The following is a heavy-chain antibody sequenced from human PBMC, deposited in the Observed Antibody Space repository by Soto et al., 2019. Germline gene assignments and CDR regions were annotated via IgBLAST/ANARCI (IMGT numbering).Heavy chain of an antibody. Sequence: XESLRLSCAACGFSFRSYGMTWVRQAPGKGLEWVANVKTDGSEKYYADSMKGRFTISRDNAKNSMFLQVDTLRAEDTAVYYCARIKDRHITAAYYYYDMDVWGQGTTVTVSS. J-gene: IGHJ6*02. V-gene: IGHV3-7*01. CDR3: ARIKDRHITAAYYYYDMDV. D-gene: IGHD6-25*01. CDR2: VKTDGSEK. CDR1: GFSFRSYG.